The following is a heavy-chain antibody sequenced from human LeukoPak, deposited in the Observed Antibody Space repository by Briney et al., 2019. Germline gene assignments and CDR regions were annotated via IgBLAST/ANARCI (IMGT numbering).Heavy chain of an antibody. V-gene: IGHV3-73*01. CDR2: IRDRSDGQTT. J-gene: IGHJ4*02. D-gene: IGHD6-13*01. Sequence: GGSLTLSCAVSGFTLKNFALPWVRQAPGKGLEWVGRIRDRSDGQTTAYAESVKGRFTISRDDSKNTAYLHMHNMKSDDTAMYFCTRSAGYGFDYWGQGTPAAVSS. CDR1: GFTLKNFA. CDR3: TRSAGYGFDY.